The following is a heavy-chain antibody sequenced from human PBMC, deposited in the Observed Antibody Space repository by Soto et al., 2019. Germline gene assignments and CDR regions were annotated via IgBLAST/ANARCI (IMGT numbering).Heavy chain of an antibody. D-gene: IGHD2-15*01. CDR3: AKDLDAYCSGGSCPSDY. Sequence: GGSLRLSCAASGFTFSSYAMSWVRQAPGKGLEWVSAISGSGGSTYYADSVKGRFTISRDNSKNTLYLQMNSLRAEDTAVYYCAKDLDAYCSGGSCPSDYWGQGTLVTVSS. J-gene: IGHJ4*02. CDR2: ISGSGGST. V-gene: IGHV3-23*01. CDR1: GFTFSSYA.